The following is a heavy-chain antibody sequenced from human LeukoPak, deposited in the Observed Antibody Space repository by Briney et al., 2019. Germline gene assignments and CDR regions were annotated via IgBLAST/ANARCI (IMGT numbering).Heavy chain of an antibody. Sequence: SETLSLTCTVSGDSISRYYWSWIRQPPGKGREWIGYIYASGKTNYNASLISRVTISVDTSKDQFSLKLTSVTPADTAVYYCARGGGTLDYWGQGTLVTVSS. J-gene: IGHJ4*02. CDR2: IYASGKT. CDR1: GDSISRYY. V-gene: IGHV4-59*01. CDR3: ARGGGTLDY. D-gene: IGHD3-16*01.